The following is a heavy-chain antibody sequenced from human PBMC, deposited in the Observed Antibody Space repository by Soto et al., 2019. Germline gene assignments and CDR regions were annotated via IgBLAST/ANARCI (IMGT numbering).Heavy chain of an antibody. D-gene: IGHD2-2*01. CDR3: AREGYCSSTTCHYGMDV. Sequence: QVQPVESGGGLVKPGGSLRLSCAASGFTFSDYYMSWIRQAPGKGLEWVSFISSSNSYIQYADSVKGRFTISRDNAKNSLFLQMNSLRAEDTAVYYCAREGYCSSTTCHYGMDVWGQGTTVTVSS. CDR2: ISSSNSYI. CDR1: GFTFSDYY. V-gene: IGHV3-11*06. J-gene: IGHJ6*02.